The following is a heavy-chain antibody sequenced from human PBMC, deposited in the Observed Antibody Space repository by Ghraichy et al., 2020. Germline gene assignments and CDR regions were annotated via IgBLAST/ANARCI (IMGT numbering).Heavy chain of an antibody. Sequence: GESLNISCAASGFTFSSYAMSWVRQAPGKGLEWVSAISGSGGSTYYADSVKGQFTISRDNSKNTLYLQMNSLRAEDTAVYYCAKDKSLWDCWSGYPDYGMDVWGQGSTVTVPS. CDR3: AKDKSLWDCWSGYPDYGMDV. J-gene: IGHJ6*02. V-gene: IGHV3-23*01. CDR1: GFTFSSYA. CDR2: ISGSGGST. D-gene: IGHD3-3*01.